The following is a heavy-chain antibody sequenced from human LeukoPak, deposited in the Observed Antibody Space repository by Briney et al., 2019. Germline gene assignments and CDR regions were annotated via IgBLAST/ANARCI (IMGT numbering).Heavy chain of an antibody. V-gene: IGHV4-34*01. Sequence: TSETLSLTCAVYGGSFSGYYWSWIRQPPGKGLEWIGEINHSGSTNYNPSLKSRVTISVDTSKNQFSLKLSSVTAADTAVYYCARHGRERPERNFDYWGQGTLVTVSS. CDR3: ARHGRERPERNFDY. J-gene: IGHJ4*02. D-gene: IGHD1-1*01. CDR2: INHSGST. CDR1: GGSFSGYY.